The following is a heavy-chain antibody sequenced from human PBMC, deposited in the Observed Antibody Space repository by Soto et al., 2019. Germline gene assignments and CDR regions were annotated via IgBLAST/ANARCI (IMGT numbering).Heavy chain of an antibody. D-gene: IGHD4-17*01. J-gene: IGHJ3*02. CDR2: IYYSGST. CDR1: GGSISSGNYN. V-gene: IGHV4-30-4*01. CDR3: AREGDYGGNFRFYAFDI. Sequence: QVQLQESGPGLVKPSQTLSLTCTVSGGSISSGNYNWSGIRQPPGKGLEWIGYIYYSGSTSENSSLESRVTISVDTSKNQFSLKLSSVTAADTAVYYCAREGDYGGNFRFYAFDIWGQGTMVTVSS.